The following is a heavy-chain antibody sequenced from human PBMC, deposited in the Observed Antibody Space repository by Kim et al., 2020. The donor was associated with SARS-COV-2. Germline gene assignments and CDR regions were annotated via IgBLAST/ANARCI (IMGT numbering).Heavy chain of an antibody. CDR2: VDLSGST. J-gene: IGHJ5*02. CDR3: ARVPSGFGIVVVPGRTENHWFDA. Sequence: SETLSLTCVVYGCGVAFRGYYWGWIRQTPGKGLEWIGEVDLSGSTKYNPSLKSRVTISLDTSRSHLSLEVNFVTAADTGVYYCARVPSGFGIVVVPGRTENHWFDAGGQGTLVTVS. D-gene: IGHD2-2*01. V-gene: IGHV4-34*01. CDR1: GCGVAFRGYY.